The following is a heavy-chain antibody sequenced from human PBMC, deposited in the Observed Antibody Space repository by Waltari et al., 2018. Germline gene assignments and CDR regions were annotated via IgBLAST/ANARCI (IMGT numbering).Heavy chain of an antibody. D-gene: IGHD3-22*01. J-gene: IGHJ4*02. Sequence: EVQLVGSGGGLVKPGGSLRLSCAASGFTFSSYTMNWVRQAPGKWLEWVSSISGGSSYKYYADSVKGRLTSSRDNVKNSLYLQMNSLRAEDTAVYYCAREWGVMIGTAGYYFDYWAQGTLVTVSS. CDR1: GFTFSSYT. V-gene: IGHV3-21*01. CDR2: ISGGSSYK. CDR3: AREWGVMIGTAGYYFDY.